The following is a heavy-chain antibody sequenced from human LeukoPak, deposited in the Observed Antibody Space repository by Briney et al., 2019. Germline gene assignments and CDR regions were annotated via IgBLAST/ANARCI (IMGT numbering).Heavy chain of an antibody. J-gene: IGHJ4*02. CDR3: ARDGDSAVATRVFDY. Sequence: PGGSLRLSCAASGFTFSSYGIHWVRQAPGKGLEWVAVIWYDGSNKYYADSAKGRFTISRDNSKNTLYLQMNSLRVEDTAVYYCARDGDSAVATRVFDYWGQASLASVSS. D-gene: IGHD5-18*01. V-gene: IGHV3-33*01. CDR2: IWYDGSNK. CDR1: GFTFSSYG.